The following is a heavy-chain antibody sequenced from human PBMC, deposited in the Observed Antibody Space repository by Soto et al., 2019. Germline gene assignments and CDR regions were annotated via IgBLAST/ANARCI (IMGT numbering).Heavy chain of an antibody. V-gene: IGHV4-61*01. D-gene: IGHD6-19*01. CDR3: AKRNSGWYNFDY. CDR2: IYNSGTT. J-gene: IGHJ4*02. Sequence: SETLSLTCSVSGVSVTSRSYYWNWIRQSTGRGLEYIGFIYNSGTTNYNPSLKSRVTISVDTSKNQFSLKLSSVTAADTAVYYCAKRNSGWYNFDYWGQGALVTVSS. CDR1: GVSVTSRSYY.